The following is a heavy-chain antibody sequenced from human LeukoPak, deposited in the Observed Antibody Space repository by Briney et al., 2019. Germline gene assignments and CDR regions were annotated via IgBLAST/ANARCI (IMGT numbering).Heavy chain of an antibody. V-gene: IGHV3-30*03. CDR1: GFTFSSYG. Sequence: GGSLRLSCAASGFTFSSYGMSWVRQAPGKGLEWVAFMQYDGSIKYYADSVKGRFTISRDNSKNTLYLQLDSLRAEDTAVYYCARHLSGVTGYTYGRGIDYWGQGTLVTVSS. CDR2: MQYDGSIK. CDR3: ARHLSGVTGYTYGRGIDY. J-gene: IGHJ4*02. D-gene: IGHD5-18*01.